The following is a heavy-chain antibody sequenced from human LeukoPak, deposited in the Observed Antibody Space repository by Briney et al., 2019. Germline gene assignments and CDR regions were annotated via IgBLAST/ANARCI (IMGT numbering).Heavy chain of an antibody. Sequence: ASVKVSRKASGYTLTSYGISWVRQAIGEGLEWMGWISDYNGNTNYAQKLQGRVTMTTDTSTSTAYMELRSLRSDDTAVYYCARGWSYDILTGYYYGGQGTLVTVSS. J-gene: IGHJ4*02. CDR3: ARGWSYDILTGYYY. CDR2: ISDYNGNT. CDR1: GYTLTSYG. V-gene: IGHV1-18*01. D-gene: IGHD3-9*01.